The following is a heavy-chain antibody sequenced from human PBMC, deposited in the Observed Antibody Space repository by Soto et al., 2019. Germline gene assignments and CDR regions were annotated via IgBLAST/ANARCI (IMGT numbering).Heavy chain of an antibody. CDR2: INAGNGNT. CDR1: GYTFTSYA. CDR3: ARDGRLWLQLYYYGMDV. Sequence: ASVKVSCKASGYTFTSYAMHWVRQAPGQRLELMGWINAGNGNTKYSQKFQGRVTITRDTSASTAYMELSSLRSEDTAVYYCARDGRLWLQLYYYGMDVWGQGTTVTVYS. D-gene: IGHD5-18*01. V-gene: IGHV1-3*01. J-gene: IGHJ6*02.